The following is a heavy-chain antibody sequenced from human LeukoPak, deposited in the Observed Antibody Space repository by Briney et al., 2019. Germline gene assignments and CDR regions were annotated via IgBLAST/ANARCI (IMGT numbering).Heavy chain of an antibody. Sequence: SETLSLTCAVYGESSSGYFWTWIRQSPGKGLEWIGDINHSGTTHYNPSVKSRVTISLDTSKNQFSLKLSSVTAADTAVYYCARGGNSSRSGDFQHWGQGTLVTVAS. CDR3: ARGGNSSRSGDFQH. CDR2: INHSGTT. D-gene: IGHD3-10*01. J-gene: IGHJ1*01. V-gene: IGHV4-34*01. CDR1: GESSSGYF.